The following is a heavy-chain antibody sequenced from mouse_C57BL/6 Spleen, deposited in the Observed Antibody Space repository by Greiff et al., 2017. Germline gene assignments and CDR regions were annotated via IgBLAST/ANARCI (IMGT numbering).Heavy chain of an antibody. CDR2: IDPSDSYT. Sequence: QVQLQQPGAELVKPGASVKLSCKASGYTFTSYWMQWVKQRPGQGLEWIGEIDPSDSYTNYNQKFKGKATLTVDKSSSTAYMQLSSLTSEDSAVYYCARDGSSNAMDYWGQGTSVTVSS. J-gene: IGHJ4*01. CDR1: GYTFTSYW. D-gene: IGHD1-1*01. CDR3: ARDGSSNAMDY. V-gene: IGHV1-50*01.